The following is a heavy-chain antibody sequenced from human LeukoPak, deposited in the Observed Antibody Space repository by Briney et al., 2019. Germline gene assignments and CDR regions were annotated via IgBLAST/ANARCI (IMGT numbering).Heavy chain of an antibody. J-gene: IGHJ3*02. CDR3: SCGGRYGQVDVFGI. CDR1: VFTLCSYT. D-gene: IGHD4-17*01. V-gene: IGHV3-30-3*01. Sequence: RGSLRLSCAASVFTLCSYTMESVCQAPGQGLEWVAVISYDGSNKYYADSVKGRFTISRDNSKNTLYLQMNSMRAEDTAVYYCSCGGRYGQVDVFGIWGQGTMVTVSS. CDR2: ISYDGSNK.